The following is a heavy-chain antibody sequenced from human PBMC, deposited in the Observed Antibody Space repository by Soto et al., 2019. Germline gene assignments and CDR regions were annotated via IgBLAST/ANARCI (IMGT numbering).Heavy chain of an antibody. Sequence: PGGSLRLSCAASGFTFSSYWMSWVRQAPGKGLEWAANIKQDGSEKYYVDSVKGRFTISRDNAKNSLYLQMNTLRHEDTAVYYCAKERGRNRNFAMDVWGQGTSVTVSS. V-gene: IGHV3-7*01. D-gene: IGHD1-1*01. CDR3: AKERGRNRNFAMDV. J-gene: IGHJ6*02. CDR2: IKQDGSEK. CDR1: GFTFSSYW.